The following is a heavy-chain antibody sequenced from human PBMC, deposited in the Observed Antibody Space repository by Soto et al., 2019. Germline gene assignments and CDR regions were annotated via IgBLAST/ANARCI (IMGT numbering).Heavy chain of an antibody. D-gene: IGHD6-6*01. CDR1: GFTFSSYA. CDR3: ASPPYSTSLSFDY. J-gene: IGHJ4*02. Sequence: GASLRLSCAASGFTFSSYAMSLVRQPREKGLERGSIIYGDGRTYYADAVKGRYTISTDNSKNTQYLQMSSLRAKETAVYYCASPPYSTSLSFDYWGQGTLVTVSS. V-gene: IGHV3-66*01. CDR2: IYGDGRT.